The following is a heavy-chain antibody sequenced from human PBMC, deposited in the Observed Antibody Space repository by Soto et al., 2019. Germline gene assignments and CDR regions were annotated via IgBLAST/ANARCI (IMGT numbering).Heavy chain of an antibody. V-gene: IGHV3-13*01. Sequence: DVHLVESGGGLVQPGGSLRLSCAVSGFTFSRNHLHWVRQGRGEGLEWVSGIGPAGDSYYSGSVKGRFIISRENAKNSFYLQMNNLRAEDTAVYFCARLNVGVGSNSFDYWGQGTLVTVSS. D-gene: IGHD1-26*01. J-gene: IGHJ4*02. CDR2: IGPAGDS. CDR3: ARLNVGVGSNSFDY. CDR1: GFTFSRNH.